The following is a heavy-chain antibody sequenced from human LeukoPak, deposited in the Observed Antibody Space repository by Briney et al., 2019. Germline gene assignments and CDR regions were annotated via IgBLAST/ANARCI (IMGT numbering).Heavy chain of an antibody. CDR3: AILGDVVVVAATMFEDWFDP. J-gene: IGHJ5*02. D-gene: IGHD2-15*01. V-gene: IGHV3-23*01. CDR1: GFTFSSYA. Sequence: GGSLRLSCAASGFTFSSYAMGWVRQAPGKGLEWVSAISGSGGSTYYADSVKGRFTISRDNSKNTLYLQMNSLRAEDTAVYYCAILGDVVVVAATMFEDWFDPWGQGTLVTVSS. CDR2: ISGSGGST.